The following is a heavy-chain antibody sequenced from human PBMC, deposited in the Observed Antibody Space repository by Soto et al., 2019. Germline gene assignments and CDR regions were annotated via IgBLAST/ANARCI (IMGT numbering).Heavy chain of an antibody. J-gene: IGHJ6*02. CDR1: GGSISSGGYY. CDR2: IYYSGST. Sequence: SETLSLTCTVSGGSISSGGYYWSWIRQHPGKGLEWIGYIYYSGSTYYNPSLKSRVTISVDTSKNQFSLKLSSVTAADTAVYYCAREHCSGGSCYFPLYYYYYGMDVWGQGTTVTVSS. CDR3: AREHCSGGSCYFPLYYYYYGMDV. D-gene: IGHD2-15*01. V-gene: IGHV4-31*03.